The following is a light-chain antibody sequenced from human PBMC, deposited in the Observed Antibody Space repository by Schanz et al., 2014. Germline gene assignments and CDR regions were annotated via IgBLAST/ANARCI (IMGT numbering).Light chain of an antibody. CDR2: DVI. CDR1: SSDVGGYNY. Sequence: QSALTQPASVSGSPGQSITISCTGTSSDVGGYNYVSWYQQHPGNAPKVLIYDVIKRPSGVSNRFSGSKSGNTASLTISGLQADDEADYYCCSHTSITTWVFGGGTKLTVL. CDR3: CSHTSITTWV. V-gene: IGLV2-14*01. J-gene: IGLJ3*02.